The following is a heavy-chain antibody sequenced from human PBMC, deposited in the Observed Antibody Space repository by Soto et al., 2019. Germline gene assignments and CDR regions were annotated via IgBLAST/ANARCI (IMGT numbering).Heavy chain of an antibody. CDR3: ARSVAVPGAHIDY. V-gene: IGHV4-59*01. J-gene: IGHJ4*02. CDR2: VYYTGST. Sequence: SETLSLTCSVSGGSISVSYWSWIRQSPGKGLEWLGYVYYTGSTNYSPSLRSRVSISVDTSKNEFSLRLSSVTAADTAMYFCARSVAVPGAHIDYWGQGTQVTVSS. D-gene: IGHD6-19*01. CDR1: GGSISVSY.